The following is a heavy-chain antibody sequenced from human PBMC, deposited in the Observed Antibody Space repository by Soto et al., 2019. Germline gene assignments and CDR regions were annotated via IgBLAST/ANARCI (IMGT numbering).Heavy chain of an antibody. CDR1: GCSISSYY. D-gene: IGHD3-3*01. V-gene: IGHV4-59*01. CDR3: ARTTYDFWSGYYSFDY. J-gene: IGHJ4*02. CDR2: IYYSGST. Sequence: SETLSLTCTVSGCSISSYYWSLIRQPTGKGLEWIGYIYYSGSTNYNPSLKSRVTISVDTSKNQFSLKLSSVTAADTAVYYCARTTYDFWSGYYSFDYWGQGTLVTVS.